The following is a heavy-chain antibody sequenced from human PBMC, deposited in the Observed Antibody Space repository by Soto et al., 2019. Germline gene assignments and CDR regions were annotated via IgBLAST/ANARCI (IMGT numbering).Heavy chain of an antibody. J-gene: IGHJ3*01. V-gene: IGHV3-74*01. CDR1: GFTFSYYW. Sequence: EVQLVESGGGLVRPGGSLRLSCAASGFTFSYYWMHWVRQAPGKGLVWVSRIHSDGSSTTYADFVKGRFIISRDNARNTVEWQVNSVRVEDTAVYYCARGDRGAFDLWGQGTVVTVSS. CDR3: ARGDRGAFDL. CDR2: IHSDGSST. D-gene: IGHD1-26*01.